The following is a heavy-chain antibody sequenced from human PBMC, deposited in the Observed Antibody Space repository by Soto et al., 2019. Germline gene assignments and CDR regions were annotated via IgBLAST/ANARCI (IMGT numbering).Heavy chain of an antibody. J-gene: IGHJ4*02. CDR2: ITGGGDNT. CDR3: TQDGGSRDWLTVN. D-gene: IGHD3-9*01. Sequence: EVQLLESGGDLVQPGGSLRLSCAASGFTFTSYAMSWIRQAPGKGLEWVSAITGGGDNTYYAESVKGRFTISRDNSKNTLYLQRNSLRAEDTAFYYCTQDGGSRDWLTVNWGQGTLVTVSS. CDR1: GFTFTSYA. V-gene: IGHV3-23*01.